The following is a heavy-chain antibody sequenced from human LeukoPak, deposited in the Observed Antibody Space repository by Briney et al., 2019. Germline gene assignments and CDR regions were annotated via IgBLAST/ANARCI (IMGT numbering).Heavy chain of an antibody. CDR3: ARPYDTRGYFPDY. V-gene: IGHV3-23*01. D-gene: IGHD3-22*01. CDR2: ITGGGADT. J-gene: IGHJ4*02. Sequence: GGSLRLSCAASGFAFSNYAMAWVRQAPGKEPEWVSVITGGGADTYQIDSVKGRFTISRDNSKNTLYLQMNSLGAEDTAVYYCARPYDTRGYFPDYWGQGTLVTVSS. CDR1: GFAFSNYA.